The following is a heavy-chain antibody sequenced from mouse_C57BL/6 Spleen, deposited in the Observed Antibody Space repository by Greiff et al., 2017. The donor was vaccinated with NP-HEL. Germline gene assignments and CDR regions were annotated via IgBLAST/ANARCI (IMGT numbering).Heavy chain of an antibody. CDR3: AWWGVYDYDTWFAY. V-gene: IGHV1-81*01. Sequence: VQLQQSGAELARPGASVKLSCKASGYTFTSYGISWVKQRTGQGLEWIGEIYPRSGNTYYNEKFTGKATLTADKSSSTAHMELRSLTSEESAVXFCAWWGVYDYDTWFAYWGQGTLVTVSA. J-gene: IGHJ3*01. CDR2: IYPRSGNT. D-gene: IGHD2-4*01. CDR1: GYTFTSYG.